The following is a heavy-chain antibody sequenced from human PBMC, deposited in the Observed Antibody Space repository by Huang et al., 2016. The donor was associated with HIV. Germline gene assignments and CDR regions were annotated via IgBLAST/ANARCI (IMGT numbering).Heavy chain of an antibody. CDR1: GSSISSSYY. Sequence: QLQLQESGPGLVKPSATLSLSCTVSGSSISSSYYWGWIRQPPGKGLAWIGNIYYSCNSSYNPSLQSPVTISVDTSKNHISLKVDAVTAADTAVYYCARPLTGTTALGYWGQGTLVTVSS. V-gene: IGHV4-39*01. CDR2: IYYSCNS. CDR3: ARPLTGTTALGY. D-gene: IGHD1-20*01. J-gene: IGHJ4*02.